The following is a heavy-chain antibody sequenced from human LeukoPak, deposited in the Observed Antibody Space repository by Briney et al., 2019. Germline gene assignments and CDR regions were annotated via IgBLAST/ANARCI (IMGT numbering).Heavy chain of an antibody. D-gene: IGHD3-9*01. CDR1: GYSISSGYY. J-gene: IGHJ4*02. V-gene: IGHV4-38-2*02. CDR3: ARDSSNYDSTVDS. Sequence: SETLSLTCNVSGYSISSGYYWSWIRQPPGKGLEWIGSAFHSGNSFYNPSLKSRVTISLDTSKNQFSLKLSSVTAADTAVYYCARDSSNYDSTVDSWGQGTLVTVSS. CDR2: AFHSGNS.